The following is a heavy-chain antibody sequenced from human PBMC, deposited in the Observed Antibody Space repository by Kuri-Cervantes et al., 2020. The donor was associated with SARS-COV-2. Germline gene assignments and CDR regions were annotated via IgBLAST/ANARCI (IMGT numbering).Heavy chain of an antibody. D-gene: IGHD1-26*01. CDR2: ISSSSSYI. J-gene: IGHJ3*02. Sequence: GESLKISCAASGFTFSSYPMYWVRQAPGKGLEWVSSISSSSSYIYYADSVKGRFTISRDNAKNSLYLQMNSLRAEDTAVYYCARDVGRSYYPNDAFDIWGQGTMVTVSS. V-gene: IGHV3-21*01. CDR3: ARDVGRSYYPNDAFDI. CDR1: GFTFSSYP.